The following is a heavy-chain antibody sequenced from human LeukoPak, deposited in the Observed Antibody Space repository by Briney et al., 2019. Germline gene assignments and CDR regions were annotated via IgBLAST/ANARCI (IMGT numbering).Heavy chain of an antibody. J-gene: IGHJ5*02. V-gene: IGHV4-4*07. CDR1: GGSISSYY. D-gene: IGHD3-3*01. CDR2: IYTSGST. CDR3: ATEGRNYDFWSGRNWFDP. Sequence: PSETLSLTCTVSGGSISSYYWSWIRQPAGKGLEWIGRIYTSGSTNYNPSLTSRVTISVDTSKNQFSLKLSSVTAADTAVYYCATEGRNYDFWSGRNWFDPWGQGTLVTVSS.